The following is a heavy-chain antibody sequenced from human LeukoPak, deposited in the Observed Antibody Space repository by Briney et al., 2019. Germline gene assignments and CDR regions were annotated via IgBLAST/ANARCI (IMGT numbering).Heavy chain of an antibody. V-gene: IGHV1-69*05. J-gene: IGHJ4*02. CDR1: GGTFSSYA. D-gene: IGHD3-22*01. CDR2: IIPIFGTA. Sequence: SVKVSCKASGGTFSSYAISWVRQAPGQGLEWTGGIIPIFGTANYAQKFQGRVTITTDESTSTAYMELSSLRSEDTAVYYCARSRDYYDSSGYYFGFDYWGQGTLVTVSS. CDR3: ARSRDYYDSSGYYFGFDY.